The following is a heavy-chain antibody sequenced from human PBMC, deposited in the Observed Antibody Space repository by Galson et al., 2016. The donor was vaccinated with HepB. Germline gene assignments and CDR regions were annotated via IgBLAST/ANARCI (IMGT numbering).Heavy chain of an antibody. CDR2: ISGYTGYK. CDR3: ARGSRLSYYYYGMDD. V-gene: IGHV1-18*01. CDR1: GYTFTRYG. J-gene: IGHJ6*02. Sequence: SVKVSCKAAGYTFTRYGISWMRQAPGQGLEWLGWISGYTGYKNYAQEHQGRITLTRDQSTRTAYMELRSLKSDDTAMYYCARGSRLSYYYYGMDDWGQGTTVTVSS. D-gene: IGHD3-10*01.